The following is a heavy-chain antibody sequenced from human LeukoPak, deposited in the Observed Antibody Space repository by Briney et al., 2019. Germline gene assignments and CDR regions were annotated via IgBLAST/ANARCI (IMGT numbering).Heavy chain of an antibody. Sequence: WGSLRLSCAASGFTFSSYAMNWVRQAPGKGLEWVSYIGMSSGTINYADSVKGRFTISRDNAKNSLSLQMNSLRDEDTAVYYCARSREFDSWGQGTLVTVPA. CDR1: GFTFSSYA. J-gene: IGHJ4*02. CDR3: ARSREFDS. V-gene: IGHV3-48*02. CDR2: IGMSSGTI. D-gene: IGHD5-24*01.